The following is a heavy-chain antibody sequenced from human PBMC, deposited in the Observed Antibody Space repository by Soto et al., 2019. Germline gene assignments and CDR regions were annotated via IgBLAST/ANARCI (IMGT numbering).Heavy chain of an antibody. CDR3: ARDSRYENQGAPFDY. V-gene: IGHV1-18*01. Sequence: QVLLMQSGAEVKKPGASVKVSCEASGYSFSSFGINWVRQAPGQGLEWMGRISGDNGDTKIAQKFKGRVTLATDTSTSTAYMEVKSLRSDDTAVYYCARDSRYENQGAPFDYWGQGALVTVSS. J-gene: IGHJ4*02. CDR1: GYSFSSFG. CDR2: ISGDNGDT. D-gene: IGHD1-20*01.